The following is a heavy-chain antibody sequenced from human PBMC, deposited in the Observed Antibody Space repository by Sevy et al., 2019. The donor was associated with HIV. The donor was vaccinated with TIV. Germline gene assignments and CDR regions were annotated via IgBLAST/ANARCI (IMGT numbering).Heavy chain of an antibody. CDR3: ARVFTAMGDYDDFDI. CDR1: GFTFSSYS. Sequence: GGSLRLSCAASGFTFSSYSMNWVRQAPGKGLEWVSSISSSSSYIYYADSVKGRFTISRDNAKNSLYLQMNSLGAEDTAVYYCARVFTAMGDYDDFDIWGQGTIVTVSS. V-gene: IGHV3-21*01. J-gene: IGHJ3*02. CDR2: ISSSSSYI. D-gene: IGHD5-18*01.